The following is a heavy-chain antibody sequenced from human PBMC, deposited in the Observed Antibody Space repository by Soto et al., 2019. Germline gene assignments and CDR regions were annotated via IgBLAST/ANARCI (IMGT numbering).Heavy chain of an antibody. Sequence: QVPLVQSGAEVKKPGASVKVSCKASGYTFTNYYIHWVRQAPGPGLEWVGLINPKTGTTNDAPKFQGRVTMTSDTSTSTAYMELSSLRSEDTAVFYCARVLEGRYYDESSGYWGQGTLVTVSS. CDR3: ARVLEGRYYDESSGY. D-gene: IGHD3-22*01. J-gene: IGHJ4*02. CDR1: GYTFTNYY. CDR2: INPKTGTT. V-gene: IGHV1-46*01.